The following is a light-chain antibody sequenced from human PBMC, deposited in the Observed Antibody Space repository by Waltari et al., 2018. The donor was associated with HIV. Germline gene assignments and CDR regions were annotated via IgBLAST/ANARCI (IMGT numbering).Light chain of an antibody. CDR1: WPHRYR. V-gene: IGLV4-69*01. Sequence: TPIPPAPALLGGSVQPHLHLKQWPHRYRLAWPTQQPKKGPRYLMKLNSDGSHFKGDGIPDRFSGSSSGAERYLTISSLQSEDEADYYCQTWGTGIVVFGGGTKLTVL. CDR3: QTWGTGIVV. CDR2: LNSDGSH. J-gene: IGLJ2*01.